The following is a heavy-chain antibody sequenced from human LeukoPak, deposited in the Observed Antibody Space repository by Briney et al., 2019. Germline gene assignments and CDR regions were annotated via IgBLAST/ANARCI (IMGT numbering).Heavy chain of an antibody. J-gene: IGHJ4*02. D-gene: IGHD6-19*01. CDR3: ARDAYSSGWYDRGSDY. CDR1: GFTFSSYG. Sequence: GGFLRLSCAASGFTFSSYGMHWVRQAPGKGLEWVAVISYDGSNKYYADSVKGRFTISRDNSKNTLYLQMNSLRAEDTAVYYCARDAYSSGWYDRGSDYWGQGTLVTVSS. V-gene: IGHV3-30*03. CDR2: ISYDGSNK.